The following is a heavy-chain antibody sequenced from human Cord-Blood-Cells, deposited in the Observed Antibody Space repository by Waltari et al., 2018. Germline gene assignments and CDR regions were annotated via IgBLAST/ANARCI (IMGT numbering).Heavy chain of an antibody. CDR3: ARHWQGSDACDI. CDR1: GGSISSSSYY. CDR2: IYYSGKN. V-gene: IGHV4-39*01. J-gene: IGHJ3*02. Sequence: QLQLQESGPGLVKPSETRSLTCTVSGGSISSSSYYWGWIRQPPGKGLEWIGSIYYSGKNHYHPSLKTRVTIAVDTSKNQFSLERSSVTAADTAVYYCARHWQGSDACDIWGQGTMVTGSS.